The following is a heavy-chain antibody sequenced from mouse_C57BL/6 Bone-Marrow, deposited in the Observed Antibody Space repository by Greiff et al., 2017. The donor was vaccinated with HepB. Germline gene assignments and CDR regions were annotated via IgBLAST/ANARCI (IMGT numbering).Heavy chain of an antibody. CDR2: ISYDGSN. Sequence: EVQLQESGPGLVKPSQSLSLTCSVTGYSITRGYYWNWIRQFPGNKLEWMGYISYDGSNNYNPSLKNRISITRDTSKNQFFLKLNSVTTEDTATYYCAKLAWFAYWGQGTLVTVSA. J-gene: IGHJ3*01. V-gene: IGHV3-6*01. D-gene: IGHD4-1*01. CDR1: GYSITRGYY. CDR3: AKLAWFAY.